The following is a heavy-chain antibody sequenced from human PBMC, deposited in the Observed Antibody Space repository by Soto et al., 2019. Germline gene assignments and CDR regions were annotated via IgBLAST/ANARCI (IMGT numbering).Heavy chain of an antibody. Sequence: EVQLVESGGGLVQPGRSLRLSCAASGFTFDDYAMHWVRQAPGKGLEWVSGISWNSGSIGYADSVKGRFTISRDNAKNSLYLQMNSLRAEDTALYYCAKVAGCSGGSCLEDAFDIWGQGTMVTVSS. CDR1: GFTFDDYA. CDR2: ISWNSGSI. D-gene: IGHD2-15*01. CDR3: AKVAGCSGGSCLEDAFDI. J-gene: IGHJ3*02. V-gene: IGHV3-9*01.